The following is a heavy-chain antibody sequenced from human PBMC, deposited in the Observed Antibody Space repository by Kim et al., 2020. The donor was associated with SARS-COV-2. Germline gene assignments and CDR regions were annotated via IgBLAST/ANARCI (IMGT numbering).Heavy chain of an antibody. CDR1: GGSISSYY. V-gene: IGHV4-59*01. J-gene: IGHJ4*02. CDR2: IYYSGST. D-gene: IGHD6-13*01. CDR3: ARSAGGSSWYGGDY. Sequence: SETLSLTCTVSGGSISSYYWSWIRQPPGKGLEWIGYIYYSGSTNYNPSLKSRVTISVDTSKNQFSLKLSSVTAADTAVYYCARSAGGSSWYGGDYWGQGTLVTVSS.